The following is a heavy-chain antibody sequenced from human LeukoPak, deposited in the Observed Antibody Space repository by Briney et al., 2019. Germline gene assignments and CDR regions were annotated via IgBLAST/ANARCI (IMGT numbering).Heavy chain of an antibody. V-gene: IGHV3-48*04. J-gene: IGHJ4*02. D-gene: IGHD3-10*01. CDR3: ARDPGSGSYYFDY. CDR1: GFTFSSYS. CDR2: ISSSSSTI. Sequence: GGSLRLSCAASGFTFSSYSMNWLRQAPGKALEGVSYISSSSSTIYYADSVKGRFTISRDNAKNSLYLQMHSLRAEDTAVYYCARDPGSGSYYFDYWGQGTLVTVSS.